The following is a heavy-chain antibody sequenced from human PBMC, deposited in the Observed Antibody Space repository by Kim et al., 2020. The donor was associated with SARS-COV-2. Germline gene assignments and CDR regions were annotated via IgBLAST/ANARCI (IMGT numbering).Heavy chain of an antibody. J-gene: IGHJ4*02. V-gene: IGHV3-33*01. CDR1: GLTFSIYG. D-gene: IGHD3-16*01. CDR3: GGSRLGRIYYVDY. Sequence: GGSLRLSCAASGLTFSIYGMQWVRQAPGKGLEWVAVIWYDGSNKQYADSVKGRFTISRDDSKNMVYLQMSSLRAEDTAVYYCGGSRLGRIYYVDYWGQGT. CDR2: IWYDGSNK.